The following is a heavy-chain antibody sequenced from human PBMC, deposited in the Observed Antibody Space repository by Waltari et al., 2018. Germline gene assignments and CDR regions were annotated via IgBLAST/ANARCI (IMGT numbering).Heavy chain of an antibody. J-gene: IGHJ5*02. D-gene: IGHD2-21*01. V-gene: IGHV3-23*01. CDR1: GLTLSIYG. CDR3: VGARDTP. Sequence: EVQLSEPGGGLVQPGGSLRRSWPTSGLTLSIYGISWVRQAPGKGLEWVADIRDNGNTHYADSVKGRFTISRDISNSIVYLQMQSLRDEDTALYYCVGARDTPWGQGTLVTVSS. CDR2: IRDNGNT.